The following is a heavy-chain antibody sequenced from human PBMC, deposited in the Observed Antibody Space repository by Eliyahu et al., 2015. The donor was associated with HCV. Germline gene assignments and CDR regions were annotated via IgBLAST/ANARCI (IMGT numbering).Heavy chain of an antibody. V-gene: IGHV4-34*01. D-gene: IGHD3-3*01. CDR1: GGSFSGYY. CDR3: ARKGVDYDFWSGYYGPDPLYYFDY. J-gene: IGHJ4*02. CDR2: INHSGST. Sequence: QVQLQQWGAGLLKPSETLSLTCAVYGGSFSGYYWSWIRQPPGKGLEWIGEINHSGSTNYNPSLKSRVTISVDTSKNQFSLKLSSVTAADTAVYYCARKGVDYDFWSGYYGPDPLYYFDYWGQGTLVTVSS.